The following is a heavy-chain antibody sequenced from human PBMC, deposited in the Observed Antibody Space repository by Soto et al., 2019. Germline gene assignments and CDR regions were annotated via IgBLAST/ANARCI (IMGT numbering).Heavy chain of an antibody. Sequence: SETLSLTCAVSGGSISSGGYSWSWIRQPPGKGLEWIGYIYHSGSTYYNPSLKSRVTISVDRSKNQFSLKLSSVTAADTAVYYCARVRGYSYGSPFDYWGQGTLVTVLL. V-gene: IGHV4-30-2*01. J-gene: IGHJ4*02. D-gene: IGHD5-18*01. CDR1: GGSISSGGYS. CDR2: IYHSGST. CDR3: ARVRGYSYGSPFDY.